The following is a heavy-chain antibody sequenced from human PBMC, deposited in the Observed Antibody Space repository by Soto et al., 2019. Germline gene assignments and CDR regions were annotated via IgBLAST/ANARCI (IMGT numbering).Heavy chain of an antibody. V-gene: IGHV1-69*01. D-gene: IGHD6-13*01. CDR2: IIPVFGII. CDR1: GGNPSNSA. J-gene: IGHJ5*02. Sequence: QVHLLLQSGAEVKKPGSSVKVACKASGGNPSNSAISWVRQAPGQGLEWMGGIIPVFGIISHAQNFQGRVTITADESTSTAYMELSSLRSEDTAVYFCAKDVGFQQLLFVFETWGQGTLVTVSS. CDR3: AKDVGFQQLLFVFET.